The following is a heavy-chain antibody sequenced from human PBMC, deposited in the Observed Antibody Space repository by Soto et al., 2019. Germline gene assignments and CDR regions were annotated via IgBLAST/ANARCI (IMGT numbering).Heavy chain of an antibody. CDR1: GFTFSSYG. D-gene: IGHD3-10*01. Sequence: QVQLVESGGGVVQPGRSLRLSCAASGFTFSSYGMHWVRQAPGKGLEWVAVISYDGSNKYYADSVKGRFTISRDNSKNTLYLQMNSLRAEDTAVYHCAKALDVVRGVIYTYYYYGMDVWGQGTTVTVSS. V-gene: IGHV3-30*18. CDR3: AKALDVVRGVIYTYYYYGMDV. CDR2: ISYDGSNK. J-gene: IGHJ6*02.